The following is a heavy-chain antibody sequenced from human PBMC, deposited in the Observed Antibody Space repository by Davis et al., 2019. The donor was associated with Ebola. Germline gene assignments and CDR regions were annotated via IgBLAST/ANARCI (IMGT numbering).Heavy chain of an antibody. Sequence: GESLKISCAASGFTFSSYAASWVRQAPGKGLEWVSGISASGGSTYYADSVKGRFIISRDNSKNMLYLQMNSLRADDTAVYYCAKDRAGTDAFDVWGQGTMVTVSS. CDR3: AKDRAGTDAFDV. D-gene: IGHD1-1*01. CDR2: ISASGGST. V-gene: IGHV3-23*01. J-gene: IGHJ3*01. CDR1: GFTFSSYA.